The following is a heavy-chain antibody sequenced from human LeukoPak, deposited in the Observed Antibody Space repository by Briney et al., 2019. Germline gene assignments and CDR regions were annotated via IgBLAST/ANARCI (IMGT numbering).Heavy chain of an antibody. CDR3: AREVGGYYYMDV. Sequence: GGSLRLSCAASGFTVSSNYMSWVRQAPGKGVEWVSVIYSGGSTYYADSVKGRFAISRDNSKNTLYLQMNSLRAEDTAVYYCAREVGGYYYMDVWGKGTTVTISS. D-gene: IGHD3-10*01. V-gene: IGHV3-53*01. CDR1: GFTVSSNY. CDR2: IYSGGST. J-gene: IGHJ6*03.